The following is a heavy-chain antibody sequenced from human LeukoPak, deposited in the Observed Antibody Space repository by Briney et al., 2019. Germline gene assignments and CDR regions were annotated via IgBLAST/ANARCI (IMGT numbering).Heavy chain of an antibody. V-gene: IGHV3-30*18. CDR3: AKDYYDSSGYYPDY. J-gene: IGHJ4*02. Sequence: PGRSLRPSCAASGFTFSSYGMHWVRQAPGKGLEWVAVISYDGSNKYYADSVKGRFTISRDNSKNTLYLQMNSLRAEDTAVYYCAKDYYDSSGYYPDYWGQGTLVTVSS. CDR1: GFTFSSYG. D-gene: IGHD3-22*01. CDR2: ISYDGSNK.